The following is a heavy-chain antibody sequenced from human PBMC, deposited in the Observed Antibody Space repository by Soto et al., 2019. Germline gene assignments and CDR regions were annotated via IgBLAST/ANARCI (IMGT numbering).Heavy chain of an antibody. CDR3: ARDRDYFDTSGYYYYVDY. D-gene: IGHD3-22*01. CDR2: IWYDGSKK. CDR1: GFIFSSYG. V-gene: IGHV3-33*01. Sequence: QVQLVESGGGVVQPGRSLRLSCAASGFIFSSYGMHWVRQAPGKGLEWVAVIWYDGSKKYYADSVKGRFTISRDNSKNTMYLQMNSLRAEDTAVYYCARDRDYFDTSGYYYYVDYWGQGTLVTVSS. J-gene: IGHJ4*02.